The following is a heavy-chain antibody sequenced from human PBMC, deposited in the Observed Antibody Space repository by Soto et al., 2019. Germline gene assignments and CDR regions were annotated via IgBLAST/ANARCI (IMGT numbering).Heavy chain of an antibody. CDR3: AKDGAFDI. CDR1: GFTFSSYG. CDR2: ISYYGSNK. V-gene: IGHV3-30*18. Sequence: QVQLVESGGGVVQPGRSLRLSCAASGFTFSSYGMHWVRQAPGKGLEWVAVISYYGSNKYYADSVKGRFTISRDNSKNTLYLQMNSLRAEDTAVYYCAKDGAFDIWGQGTMVTVSS. J-gene: IGHJ3*02.